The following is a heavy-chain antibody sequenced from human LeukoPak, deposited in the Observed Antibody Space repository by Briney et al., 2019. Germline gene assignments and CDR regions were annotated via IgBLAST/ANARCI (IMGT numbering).Heavy chain of an antibody. CDR3: ARDRCSSTSCYVRNWFDP. J-gene: IGHJ5*02. D-gene: IGHD2-2*01. Sequence: GASVKVSCKASGGTFSSYAISWVRQAPGQGLEWMGRIIPILGIANYAQKFQGRVTITADKSTSTAYMELSSLRSEDTAVYYCARDRCSSTSCYVRNWFDPWGQGSLVTVSS. CDR1: GGTFSSYA. V-gene: IGHV1-69*04. CDR2: IIPILGIA.